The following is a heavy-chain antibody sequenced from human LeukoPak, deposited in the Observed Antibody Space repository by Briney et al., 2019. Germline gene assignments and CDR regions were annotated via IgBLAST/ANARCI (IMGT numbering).Heavy chain of an antibody. CDR2: IYSGGST. CDR3: ARRTMVRGVIWFDP. CDR1: GFTVSSNY. J-gene: IGHJ5*02. Sequence: GGSLRLSCAASGFTVSSNYMSWVRQAPGKGLEWVSVIYSGGSTYYADSVKGRFTISRDNSKNTLYLQMNSLRAEDTAVYYCARRTMVRGVIWFDPWGQGTLVTVSS. V-gene: IGHV3-53*01. D-gene: IGHD3-10*01.